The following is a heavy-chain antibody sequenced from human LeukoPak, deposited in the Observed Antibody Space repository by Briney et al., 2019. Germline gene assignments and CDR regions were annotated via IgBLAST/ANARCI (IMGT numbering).Heavy chain of an antibody. V-gene: IGHV1-8*01. J-gene: IGHJ5*02. Sequence: ASVKVSCKASGYTFTSYDINWVRQATGQGLEWMGWMNPNSGNTGSAQRFQGRVTMTRDTSRSTTYMELSSLTSEDTAVYYCARGPLVRLPSSFDPWGQGTLVTVSS. D-gene: IGHD3-16*02. CDR3: ARGPLVRLPSSFDP. CDR2: MNPNSGNT. CDR1: GYTFTSYD.